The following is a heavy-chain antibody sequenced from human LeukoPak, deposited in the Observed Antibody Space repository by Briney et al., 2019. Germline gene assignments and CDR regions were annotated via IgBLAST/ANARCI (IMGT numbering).Heavy chain of an antibody. Sequence: PSETLSLTCTVSGGSISSYFWAWIRQPAGKGLEWIGHIYTSGNINYNPSLKSRVTMSIDTSKNQFSLNLTSVSAADTAVYYCAGCLSSAGSCYWFDPWGQGTLVTVSS. CDR3: AGCLSSAGSCYWFDP. J-gene: IGHJ5*02. V-gene: IGHV4-4*07. CDR1: GGSISSYF. D-gene: IGHD2-15*01. CDR2: IYTSGNI.